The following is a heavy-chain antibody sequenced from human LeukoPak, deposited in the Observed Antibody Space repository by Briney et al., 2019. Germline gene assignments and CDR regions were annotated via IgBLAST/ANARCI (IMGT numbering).Heavy chain of an antibody. J-gene: IGHJ4*02. Sequence: SETLSLTCTVSGFSISSGHYWGWVRQPPGAGLEWIGSVYQSGTTYYNPSLKSRVATSVDMSKNQFSLRLRPVTAADTAVYYCARIFIRNGYSSYFDCWGQGTLVTVSS. CDR2: VYQSGTT. D-gene: IGHD5-18*01. V-gene: IGHV4-38-2*02. CDR1: GFSISSGHY. CDR3: ARIFIRNGYSSYFDC.